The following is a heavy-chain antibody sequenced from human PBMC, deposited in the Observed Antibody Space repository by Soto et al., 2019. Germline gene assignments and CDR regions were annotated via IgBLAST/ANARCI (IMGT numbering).Heavy chain of an antibody. Sequence: SETLSLTCTVSGGSISSSSYYWGWIRQPPGKGLEWIGSIYYSGSTYYNPSLKSRVTISVDTSKNKFSLKLSPVTAADTAVYYCATARPPYDYIWGSSGGYFDYWGQGTLVTVSS. CDR3: ATARPPYDYIWGSSGGYFDY. D-gene: IGHD3-16*01. J-gene: IGHJ4*02. CDR2: IYYSGST. CDR1: GGSISSSSYY. V-gene: IGHV4-39*01.